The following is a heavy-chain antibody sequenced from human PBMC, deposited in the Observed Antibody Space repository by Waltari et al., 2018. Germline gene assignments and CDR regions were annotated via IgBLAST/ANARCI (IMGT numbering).Heavy chain of an antibody. D-gene: IGHD3-3*01. Sequence: QVQLQESGPGLVKPSETLSLTCTVSGGSISSYYWSWIRQPPGTGLEWIGYIYYSGSTNYNPSLKSRVTISVDTSKNQFSLKLSSVTAADTAVYYCARDIGPDFWSGYYNRRWFDPWGQGTLVTVSS. CDR2: IYYSGST. CDR1: GGSISSYY. V-gene: IGHV4-59*01. J-gene: IGHJ5*02. CDR3: ARDIGPDFWSGYYNRRWFDP.